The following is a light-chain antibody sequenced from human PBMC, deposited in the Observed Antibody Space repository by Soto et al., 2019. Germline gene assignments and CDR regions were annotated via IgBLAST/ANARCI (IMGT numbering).Light chain of an antibody. CDR1: QRVSSNY. V-gene: IGKV3-20*01. Sequence: EIVLTQSPGTLSLSPGERATLSCGASQRVSSNYLAWYQQRPGQAPRLLIYGASSRATGIPDRFSGSGSGTDFTLTISRLEPEDFAVYYCQQYSSSALAFGGGTKVEIK. CDR3: QQYSSSALA. J-gene: IGKJ4*01. CDR2: GAS.